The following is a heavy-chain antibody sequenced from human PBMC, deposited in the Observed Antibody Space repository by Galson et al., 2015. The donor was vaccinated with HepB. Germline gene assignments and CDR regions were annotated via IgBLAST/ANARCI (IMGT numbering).Heavy chain of an antibody. Sequence: SLRLSCAASGFTLSSYWMHWVRQAPGKGLVWVSRINGDGSSTSYADSVKGRFTISRDNAKNTLYLQMISLRAEDTAVYYCARDLGCSGGSCYGWGQGTLVTVSS. J-gene: IGHJ4*02. CDR1: GFTLSSYW. V-gene: IGHV3-74*01. D-gene: IGHD2-15*01. CDR2: INGDGSST. CDR3: ARDLGCSGGSCYG.